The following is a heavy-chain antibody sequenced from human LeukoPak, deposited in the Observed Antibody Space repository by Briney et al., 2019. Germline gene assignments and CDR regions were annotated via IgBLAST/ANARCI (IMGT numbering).Heavy chain of an antibody. CDR3: ARGTRVLDI. V-gene: IGHV4-34*01. CDR1: GGSFSGYY. J-gene: IGHJ3*02. Sequence: TPSETLSLTCAVYGGSFSGYYWSWIRQPPGKGLEWIGEINHSGSTNYNPSLKSRVTISVDTSKNQFSLKLSSVTAADTAVYYCARGTRVLDIWGQGTMVTVSS. CDR2: INHSGST.